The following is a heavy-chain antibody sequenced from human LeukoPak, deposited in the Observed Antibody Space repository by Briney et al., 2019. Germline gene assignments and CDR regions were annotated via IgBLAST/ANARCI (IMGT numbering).Heavy chain of an antibody. V-gene: IGHV1-69*05. J-gene: IGHJ6*03. CDR3: ASSDIVVVPAATDYYYYYMDV. D-gene: IGHD2-2*01. CDR2: IIPIFGTA. Sequence: ASVKVSCKASGGTFSSYAISWVRQAPGQGLEWMGGIIPIFGTANYAQKFQGRVTITTDESTSTAYMELSSLRSEDTAVYYCASSDIVVVPAATDYYYYYMDVWGKGTTVTVSS. CDR1: GGTFSSYA.